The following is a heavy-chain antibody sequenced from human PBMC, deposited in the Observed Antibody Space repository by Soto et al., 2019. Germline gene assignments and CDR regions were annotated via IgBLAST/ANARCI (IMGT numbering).Heavy chain of an antibody. CDR3: ARDRVVTPTEPVFDI. J-gene: IGHJ3*02. Sequence: QVQLVQSGSEMKKPGSSVKVSCKASGGTFSDYAISWVRQAPGQGLEWMGGIIPIFARADYAQKFQGRVIITADKSTSTAYMELSGLRSDDTAVYYCARDRVVTPTEPVFDIWGQGTTLTVSS. CDR1: GGTFSDYA. CDR2: IIPIFARA. V-gene: IGHV1-69*06. D-gene: IGHD2-15*01.